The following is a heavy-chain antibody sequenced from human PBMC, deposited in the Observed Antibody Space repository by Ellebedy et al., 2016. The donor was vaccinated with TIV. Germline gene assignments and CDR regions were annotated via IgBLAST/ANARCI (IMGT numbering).Heavy chain of an antibody. D-gene: IGHD5-12*01. CDR2: ISGSGGST. Sequence: GESLKISXAASGFTFSSYAMSWVRQAPGKGLEWVSAISGSGGSTYYADSVKGRFTISRDNSKNTLYLQMNSLRAEDTAVYYCASAELGVYSGYDLDYWGQGTLVTVSS. J-gene: IGHJ4*02. V-gene: IGHV3-23*01. CDR3: ASAELGVYSGYDLDY. CDR1: GFTFSSYA.